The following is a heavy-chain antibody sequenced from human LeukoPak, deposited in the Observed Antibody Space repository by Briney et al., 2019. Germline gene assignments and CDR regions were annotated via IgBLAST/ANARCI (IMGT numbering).Heavy chain of an antibody. J-gene: IGHJ4*02. D-gene: IGHD3-22*01. V-gene: IGHV4-4*02. CDR1: GVSVSSTNW. CDR2: IYSSGST. Sequence: SETLSLTCGVSGVSVSSTNWWTWIRQPPGKGLEWIGRIYSSGSTNYNPFLKSRVTMSVDTSKNQFSLKLSSVTAADTAVYYRARAKTYYYDSSGYYSPDYWGQGTLVTVSS. CDR3: ARAKTYYYDSSGYYSPDY.